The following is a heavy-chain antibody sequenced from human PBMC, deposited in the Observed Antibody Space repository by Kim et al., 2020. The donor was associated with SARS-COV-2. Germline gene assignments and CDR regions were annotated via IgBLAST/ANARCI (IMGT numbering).Heavy chain of an antibody. D-gene: IGHD1-26*01. J-gene: IGHJ6*01. V-gene: IGHV3-23*01. CDR3: AKDQSGGYYYYSGMDV. CDR2: ISAGGHSI. Sequence: GGSLRLSCAASGFMFSSHAMTWVRQAPGKGLERVAIISAGGHSIYYADSVKGRFTVSRDNSKNTLYLQMNSLRAEDTALYFCAKDQSGGYYYYSGMDVWG. CDR1: GFMFSSHA.